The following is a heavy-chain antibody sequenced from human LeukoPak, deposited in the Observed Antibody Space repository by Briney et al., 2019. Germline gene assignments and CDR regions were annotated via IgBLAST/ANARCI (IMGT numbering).Heavy chain of an antibody. V-gene: IGHV1-46*01. Sequence: GASVKVSCKASGYTFGTHWMHWVRQAPGQGLEWMAIINPSGDVRSYAQKFQGRVTVTRDMSTRTVYMELSDLRPEDTAVYYCARHLANVRWGVNPRWFDPWGQGTLVTVSS. CDR3: ARHLANVRWGVNPRWFDP. CDR2: INPSGDVR. D-gene: IGHD3-10*02. J-gene: IGHJ5*02. CDR1: GYTFGTHW.